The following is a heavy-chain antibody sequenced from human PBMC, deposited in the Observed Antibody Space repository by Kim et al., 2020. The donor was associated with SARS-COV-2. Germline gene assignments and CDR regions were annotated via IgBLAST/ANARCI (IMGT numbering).Heavy chain of an antibody. CDR1: GYSFTSYW. D-gene: IGHD6-13*01. J-gene: IGHJ4*02. CDR2: IDPSDSYT. V-gene: IGHV5-10-1*01. Sequence: GESLKISCKGSGYSFTSYWISWVRQMPGKGLEWMGRIDPSDSYTNYSPSFQGHVTISADKSISTAYLQWSSLKASDTAMYYCARHGDTEIAAAGQFDYWGQGTLVTVSS. CDR3: ARHGDTEIAAAGQFDY.